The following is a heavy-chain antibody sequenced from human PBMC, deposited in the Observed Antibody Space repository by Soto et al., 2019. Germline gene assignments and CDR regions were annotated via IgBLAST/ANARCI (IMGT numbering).Heavy chain of an antibody. CDR2: ISYDGSNK. V-gene: IGHV3-30-3*01. J-gene: IGHJ6*02. CDR1: GFTFSSYA. Sequence: PGGSLRLSCAASGFTFSSYAMHWGRQAPGKGLEWVAVISYDGSNKYYADSVKGRFTISRDNSKNTLYLQMNSLRAEDTAVYYCARDRKAAAGQSYGMDVWGQGTTVTVSS. D-gene: IGHD6-13*01. CDR3: ARDRKAAAGQSYGMDV.